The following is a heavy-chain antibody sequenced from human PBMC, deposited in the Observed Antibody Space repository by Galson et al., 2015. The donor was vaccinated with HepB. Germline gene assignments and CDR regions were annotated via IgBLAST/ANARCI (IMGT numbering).Heavy chain of an antibody. V-gene: IGHV6-1*01. CDR2: TYYRFKWFS. J-gene: IGHJ4*02. Sequence: CAISGDSVSSNSAAWMWIRQSPSRGLEWLGRTYYRFKWFSDYAESVKSRIAINPDTSKNQFSLQLSSVTPEDTAVYYCARDMVQGVTRYYFDSWGQGTLVTVSS. D-gene: IGHD3-10*01. CDR3: ARDMVQGVTRYYFDS. CDR1: GDSVSSNSAA.